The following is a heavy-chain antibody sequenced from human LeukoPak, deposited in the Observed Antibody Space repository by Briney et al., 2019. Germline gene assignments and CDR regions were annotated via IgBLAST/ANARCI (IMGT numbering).Heavy chain of an antibody. Sequence: GGSLRLSCAASGFTFSSYGMHWVRQAPGKGLEWVAVILSDGSKEFYTDSVKGRFTISRDNSKNTLYLQMNSLRAEDTAVYYCASPDSSGFDAFDIWGQGTMVTVSS. CDR3: ASPDSSGFDAFDI. D-gene: IGHD3-22*01. CDR2: ILSDGSKE. CDR1: GFTFSSYG. V-gene: IGHV3-33*01. J-gene: IGHJ3*02.